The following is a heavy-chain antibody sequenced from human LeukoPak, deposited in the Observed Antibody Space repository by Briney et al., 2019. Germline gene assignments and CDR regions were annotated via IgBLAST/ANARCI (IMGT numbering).Heavy chain of an antibody. CDR2: INHSGST. Sequence: SETLSLTCAVYGGSFSGYYRSWIRQPPGKGLEWIGEINHSGSTNYNPSLKSRVTISVDTSKNQFSLKLSSVTAADTAVYYCASWYYPPGYWGQGTLVTVSS. CDR1: GGSFSGYY. D-gene: IGHD3-10*01. V-gene: IGHV4-34*01. J-gene: IGHJ4*02. CDR3: ASWYYPPGY.